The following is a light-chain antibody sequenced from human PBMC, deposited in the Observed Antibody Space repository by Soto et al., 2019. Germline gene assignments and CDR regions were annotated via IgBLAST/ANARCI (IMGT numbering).Light chain of an antibody. CDR1: SSNIGSNT. CDR2: STD. Sequence: QSVLTQPPSASGTPGQRVTISCSGTSSNIGSNTVNWYQQFPGTAPKLLIYSTDQRPSGVPDRFSGSKSGTSASLAISGLQSEDEADYYCAAWDDSTKSHVFGTGTKVTVL. V-gene: IGLV1-44*01. CDR3: AAWDDSTKSHV. J-gene: IGLJ1*01.